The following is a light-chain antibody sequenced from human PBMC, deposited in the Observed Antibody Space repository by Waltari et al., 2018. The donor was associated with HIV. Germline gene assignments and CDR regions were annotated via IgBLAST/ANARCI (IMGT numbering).Light chain of an antibody. J-gene: IGKJ1*01. CDR3: QQTYTAPKT. CDR1: QSISTF. Sequence: DIQMTQSPSSLPASVGDRVTITCRASQSISTFLNWYQQKPGKVPDLLISGASSVQSGVPSRFSGSGSGTDFILTISSLQPEDFATYYCQQTYTAPKTFGQGTTVDIK. V-gene: IGKV1-39*01. CDR2: GAS.